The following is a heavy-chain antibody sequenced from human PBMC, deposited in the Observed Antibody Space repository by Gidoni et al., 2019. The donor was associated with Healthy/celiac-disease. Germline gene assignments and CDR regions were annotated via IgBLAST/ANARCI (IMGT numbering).Heavy chain of an antibody. CDR2: ISSSSSYI. CDR3: ARDFKPAHSNYSPYYYGMDV. CDR1: GFTFSSYS. V-gene: IGHV3-21*01. J-gene: IGHJ6*02. Sequence: EVQLVESGGGLVKPGGSLRLSCAASGFTFSSYSMNWVRQAPGKGLEWVSSISSSSSYIYYADSVKGRFTISRDNAKNSLYLQMNSLRAEDTAVYYCARDFKPAHSNYSPYYYGMDVWGQGTTVTVSS. D-gene: IGHD4-4*01.